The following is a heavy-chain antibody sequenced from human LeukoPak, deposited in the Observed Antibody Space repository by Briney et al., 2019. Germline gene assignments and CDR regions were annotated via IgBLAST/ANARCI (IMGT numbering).Heavy chain of an antibody. V-gene: IGHV4-34*01. CDR2: INHSGST. CDR3: ASSGGSGSYSWFDP. Sequence: SETLSLTCAVYGVSFSGYYWSWIRQPPGKGLEWIGEINHSGSTNYNPSLKSRVTISVDTSKNQFSLKLSSVTAADTAVYYCASSGGSGSYSWFDPWGQGTLVTVSS. CDR1: GVSFSGYY. J-gene: IGHJ5*02. D-gene: IGHD3-10*01.